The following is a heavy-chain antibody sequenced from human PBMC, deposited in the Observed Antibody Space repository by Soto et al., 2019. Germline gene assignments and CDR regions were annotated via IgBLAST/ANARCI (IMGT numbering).Heavy chain of an antibody. CDR1: GYTFTAYY. CDR3: ARNMNYYYGSGSGNGHGF. Sequence: QVQLVQSGAEVKEPGDSVRVSCGASGYTFTAYYIYWVRQAPGQVLQRMGWINTKCGDTTYAQDCQGRVSKTRHMSVSTVYMKLSRLTSDYTAIYCCARNMNYYYGSGSGNGHGFWGQGTTVTVFS. V-gene: IGHV1-2*02. J-gene: IGHJ6*02. CDR2: INTKCGDT. D-gene: IGHD3-10*01.